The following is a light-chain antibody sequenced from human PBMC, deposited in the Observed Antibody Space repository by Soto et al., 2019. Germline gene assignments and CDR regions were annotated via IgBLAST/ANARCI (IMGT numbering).Light chain of an antibody. V-gene: IGKV3-20*01. CDR2: GAS. CDR3: QQYGSSPQT. Sequence: ATVALTRAEKPSVWCGTSQSVSSSYLAWYQQKPGQAPRLLIYGASSRATGIPGRFRGSRSGPHFPLTISRLEPEDFAVYYCQQYGSSPQTFGQRSMVDVK. CDR1: QSVSSSY. J-gene: IGKJ1*01.